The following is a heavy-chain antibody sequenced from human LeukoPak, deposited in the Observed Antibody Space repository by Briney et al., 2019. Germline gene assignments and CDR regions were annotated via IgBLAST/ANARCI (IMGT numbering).Heavy chain of an antibody. CDR1: GFTFSSYS. J-gene: IGHJ4*02. D-gene: IGHD1-7*01. Sequence: GGSLRLSCAASGFTFSSYSMNWVRQAPGKGLEWVSSISSSSSYIYYADSVKGRFTISRDNAKNSLYLQMNSLRAEDTAVYYCATDSSGTTFHYWGQGTLVTVSS. V-gene: IGHV3-21*01. CDR2: ISSSSSYI. CDR3: ATDSSGTTFHY.